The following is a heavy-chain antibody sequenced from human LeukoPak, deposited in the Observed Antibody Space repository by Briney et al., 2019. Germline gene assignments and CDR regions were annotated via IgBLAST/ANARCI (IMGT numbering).Heavy chain of an antibody. CDR3: ARDRFYGDRLYYFDY. Sequence: GASVKVSCKVSGYTLTELSMHWVRQAPGQGLEWMGWINPNSGGTNYAQKFQGRVTMTRDTSISTAYMELSRLRSDDTAVYYCARDRFYGDRLYYFDYWGQGTLVTVSS. V-gene: IGHV1-2*02. D-gene: IGHD4-17*01. J-gene: IGHJ4*02. CDR2: INPNSGGT. CDR1: GYTLTELS.